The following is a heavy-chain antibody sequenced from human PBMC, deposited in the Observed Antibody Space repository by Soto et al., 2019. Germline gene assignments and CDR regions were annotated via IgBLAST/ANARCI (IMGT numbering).Heavy chain of an antibody. Sequence: GGSMRLSCGAPGVTFKDYGMHWVRQAPGKGLEWVAVISYDGKQTYYADSVKGRFTISKDKSKRTLFLQMNSLRVDDTAVYYCARDGWGSNWYFDLWGRGTLVTVSS. D-gene: IGHD3-16*01. CDR1: GVTFKDYG. V-gene: IGHV3-30*03. J-gene: IGHJ2*01. CDR3: ARDGWGSNWYFDL. CDR2: ISYDGKQT.